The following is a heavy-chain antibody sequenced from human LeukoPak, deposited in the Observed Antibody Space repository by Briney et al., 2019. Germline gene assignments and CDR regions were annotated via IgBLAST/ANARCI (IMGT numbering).Heavy chain of an antibody. Sequence: GASVKVSCKASGYTFTDYYIHWVRQALGQGLEYMGWISPNSGGTNYAQMFQGRVTMTSDTSINTAFMELRSLRSDDTAVFYCARDSTGGYPDYWGQGTLVTVSA. CDR2: ISPNSGGT. V-gene: IGHV1-2*02. CDR1: GYTFTDYY. D-gene: IGHD7-27*01. J-gene: IGHJ4*02. CDR3: ARDSTGGYPDY.